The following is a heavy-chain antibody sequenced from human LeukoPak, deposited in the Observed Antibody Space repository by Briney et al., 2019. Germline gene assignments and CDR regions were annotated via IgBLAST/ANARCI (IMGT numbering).Heavy chain of an antibody. CDR1: GGSISSSSYY. V-gene: IGHV4-39*01. Sequence: SETLSLTCTVSGGSISSSSYYWGWIRQPPGKGLEWIGSIYYSGSTYYNPPLKSRVTISVDTSKNQFSLKLSSVTAADTAVYYCASTYYDFWSGYYYFDYWGQGTLVTVSS. CDR3: ASTYYDFWSGYYYFDY. J-gene: IGHJ4*02. CDR2: IYYSGST. D-gene: IGHD3-3*01.